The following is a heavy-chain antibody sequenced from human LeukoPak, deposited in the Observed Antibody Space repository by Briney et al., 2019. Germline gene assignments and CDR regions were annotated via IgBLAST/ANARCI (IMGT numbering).Heavy chain of an antibody. CDR2: ISAYNGNT. D-gene: IGHD5-24*01. CDR1: GHTFTSYG. Sequence: SVKVSCKASGHTFTSYGISWVRQAPGQGLEWMGWISAYNGNTNYAQKLQGRVTMTTDTSTSTAYMELRSLRSDDTAVYYCTRRGSVEMATISYYYYMDVWGKGTTVTISS. J-gene: IGHJ6*03. V-gene: IGHV1-18*01. CDR3: TRRGSVEMATISYYYYMDV.